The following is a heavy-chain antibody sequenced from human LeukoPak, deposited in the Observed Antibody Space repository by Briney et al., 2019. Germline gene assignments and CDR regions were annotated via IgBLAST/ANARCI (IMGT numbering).Heavy chain of an antibody. CDR2: LNTYDRST. J-gene: IGHJ4*02. Sequence: GGSLRLSCAASGFTFSESWTHWFRQAPGKGLEWVSRLNTYDRSTTYADSVKGRFTSSSDNAKNTLYLQMNSLRAEDTAVYYCAKGYSGWSTDYWGQGTLVTVSS. D-gene: IGHD6-19*01. CDR1: GFTFSESW. V-gene: IGHV3-74*03. CDR3: AKGYSGWSTDY.